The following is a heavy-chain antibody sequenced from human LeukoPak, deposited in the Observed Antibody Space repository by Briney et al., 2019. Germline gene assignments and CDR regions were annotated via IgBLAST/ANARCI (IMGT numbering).Heavy chain of an antibody. Sequence: GRSLRLSCAASGFTFSRDYIHWVRQAPGKGLEYVSAISSNGGKTHYTNSVKGRFTISRDNSKNTVYLQMGSLSTEDTAVYYCARDTNREQDIWGQGTTVTVSS. CDR2: ISSNGGKT. CDR3: ARDTNREQDI. J-gene: IGHJ6*02. D-gene: IGHD3-3*01. CDR1: GFTFSRDY. V-gene: IGHV3-64*01.